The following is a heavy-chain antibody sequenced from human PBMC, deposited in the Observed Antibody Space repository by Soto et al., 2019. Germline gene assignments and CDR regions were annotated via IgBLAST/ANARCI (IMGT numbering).Heavy chain of an antibody. CDR1: GYTFTRYG. CDR3: AKNGQPPYYYYGMDV. J-gene: IGHJ6*02. Sequence: QGQLVQSGAEVKKPGASVKVSCKASGYTFTRYGISWVRQAPGQGLKGMGWISGYNGDTNYAQNLQGRVTMTIDTSTSTGYMELRSLTSGDTAVYYCAKNGQPPYYYYGMDVWGQGTTVTVSS. V-gene: IGHV1-18*01. D-gene: IGHD2-8*01. CDR2: ISGYNGDT.